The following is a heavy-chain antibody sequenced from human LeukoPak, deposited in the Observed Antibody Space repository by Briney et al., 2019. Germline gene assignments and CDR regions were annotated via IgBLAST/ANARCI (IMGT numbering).Heavy chain of an antibody. V-gene: IGHV4-59*01. CDR3: ARANPHYETYYFDY. D-gene: IGHD4-17*01. CDR2: IYYSGST. J-gene: IGHJ4*02. Sequence: SETLSLTCTVSGGSISGYYRTWIRQPPGKGLEWVGYIYYSGSTKYNPSLKSRVNISIDTSKNQFSLKLSSVTAADTAVYYCARANPHYETYYFDYWGQGTLVTVSS. CDR1: GGSISGYY.